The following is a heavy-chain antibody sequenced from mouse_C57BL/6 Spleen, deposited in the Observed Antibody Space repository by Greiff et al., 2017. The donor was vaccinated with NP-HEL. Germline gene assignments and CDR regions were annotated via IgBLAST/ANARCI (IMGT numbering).Heavy chain of an antibody. CDR2: IYPGDGDT. CDR1: GYAFSSYW. Sequence: QVQQSGAELVKPGASVKISCKASGYAFSSYWMNWVKQRPGKGLEWIGQIYPGDGDTNYNGKFKGKATRTADKSSSTAYMQVSSLTSEDSAVYFCARSRYSNPYFDYWGQGTTLTVSS. V-gene: IGHV1-80*01. D-gene: IGHD2-5*01. J-gene: IGHJ2*01. CDR3: ARSRYSNPYFDY.